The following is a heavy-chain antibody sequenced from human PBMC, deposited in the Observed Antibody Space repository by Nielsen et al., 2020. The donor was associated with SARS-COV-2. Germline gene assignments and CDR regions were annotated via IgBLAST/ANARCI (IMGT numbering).Heavy chain of an antibody. D-gene: IGHD3-10*01. CDR1: AFTFSTYW. J-gene: IGHJ6*02. CDR2: INSDGSST. V-gene: IGHV3-74*01. CDR3: ARGYGFNYYYGMDV. Sequence: GESLKISCAASAFTFSTYWMHWVRQAPGKGLVWVSRINSDGSSTSYADSVKGRFTISRENARNSVYLQVNSLRAGDTAVYYCARGYGFNYYYGMDVWGQGTTVTVSS.